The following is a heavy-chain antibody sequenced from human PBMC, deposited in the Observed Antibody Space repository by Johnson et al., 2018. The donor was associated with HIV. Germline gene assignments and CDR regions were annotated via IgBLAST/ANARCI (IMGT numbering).Heavy chain of an antibody. CDR2: ISYDGGNK. Sequence: QVQLVESGGGVVQPGRSLRLSCAASGFTFSSYAMHWVRQAPGKGLEWMAVISYDGGNKYYADSVKGRFTISRDNSKNTLYLQMNSLRAEDTALYYCARERLGDAFDIWGQGTMVTVSS. CDR1: GFTFSSYA. CDR3: ARERLGDAFDI. V-gene: IGHV3-30-3*01. J-gene: IGHJ3*02. D-gene: IGHD1-26*01.